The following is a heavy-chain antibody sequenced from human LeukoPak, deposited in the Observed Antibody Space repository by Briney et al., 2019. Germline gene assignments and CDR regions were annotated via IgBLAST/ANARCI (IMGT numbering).Heavy chain of an antibody. CDR2: IYYSGST. Sequence: SETLSLTCTVSGGSISSYYWSWIRQPPGEGLEWIGYIYYSGSTNYNPSLKSRVTISVDTSKNQFSLKLSSVTAADTAVYYCARAGYSSGWDLFDPWGQGTLVTVSP. D-gene: IGHD6-19*01. CDR3: ARAGYSSGWDLFDP. CDR1: GGSISSYY. J-gene: IGHJ5*02. V-gene: IGHV4-59*01.